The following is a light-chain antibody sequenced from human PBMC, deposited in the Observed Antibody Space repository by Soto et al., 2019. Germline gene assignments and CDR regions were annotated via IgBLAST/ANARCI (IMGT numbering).Light chain of an antibody. V-gene: IGKV3-20*01. CDR1: QAVNTR. CDR2: GPS. J-gene: IGKJ1*01. CDR3: QQYGSSGT. Sequence: EVVLTQSPDTLSLSPGERATLSCRASQAVNTRLAWYQQKPGQAPRLLLYGPSRRATGIPARFSGSGSGTDFTLTISRLEPEDFAVYYCQQYGSSGTFGQGTKVDI.